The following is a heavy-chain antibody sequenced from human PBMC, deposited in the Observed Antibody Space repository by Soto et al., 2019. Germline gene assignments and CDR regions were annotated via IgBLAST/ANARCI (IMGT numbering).Heavy chain of an antibody. V-gene: IGHV4-39*01. CDR2: IYYSDNT. Sequence: PSETLSLTCPVSGGSIISSSNHWGWMRQRPGKGLEGIGNIYYSDNTYYNPSRKSRVTISVDTSKNQFSLRLTSVTAADTAVYYCATHPPYGPLDHGGEGTLVTAS. J-gene: IGHJ4*02. D-gene: IGHD4-17*01. CDR3: ATHPPYGPLDH. CDR1: GGSIISSSNH.